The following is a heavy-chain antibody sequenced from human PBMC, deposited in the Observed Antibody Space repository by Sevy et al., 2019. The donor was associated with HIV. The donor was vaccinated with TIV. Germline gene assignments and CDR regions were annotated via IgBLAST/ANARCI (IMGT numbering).Heavy chain of an antibody. J-gene: IGHJ6*02. V-gene: IGHV5-51*01. CDR3: ARLGGNPYYYYYGMDV. CDR1: GYSFTSYW. Sequence: GESLKISCKGSGYSFTSYWIGWVRQMPGKGLEWMGIIYPGDSDTRYSPSFQGQVTISADKSISTAYLQWSSLKASDTAMYYCARLGGNPYYYYYGMDVWGQGTTVTVSS. CDR2: IYPGDSDT. D-gene: IGHD2-15*01.